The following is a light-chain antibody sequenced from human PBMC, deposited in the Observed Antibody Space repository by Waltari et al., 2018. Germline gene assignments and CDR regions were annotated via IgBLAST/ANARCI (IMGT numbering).Light chain of an antibody. V-gene: IGLV3-1*01. CDR3: QAWDSSTAV. Sequence: SYELTQPPSVSVSPGQTASITCSGDKLGDKYTSWYQQRPGQSPVLVIDQDTKRPSGIPERFSGFNSGNTATLTISGTQTMDEADYYCQAWDSSTAVFGGGTKVTVL. CDR1: KLGDKY. CDR2: QDT. J-gene: IGLJ2*01.